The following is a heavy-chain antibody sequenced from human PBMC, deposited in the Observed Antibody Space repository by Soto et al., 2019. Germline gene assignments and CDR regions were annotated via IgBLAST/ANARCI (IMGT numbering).Heavy chain of an antibody. D-gene: IGHD6-19*01. V-gene: IGHV3-23*01. CDR3: AKGSGLSSGWTFGN. Sequence: PVGSLRLSCAASGFTFSSYAMSWVRQAPGKGLEWVSAISGLDGSTYYADAVKGRFTISRDNSKNTLYLQMNSLRAEDTAVYYCAKGSGLSSGWTFGNWGQGTLVTVSS. CDR1: GFTFSSYA. CDR2: ISGLDGST. J-gene: IGHJ4*02.